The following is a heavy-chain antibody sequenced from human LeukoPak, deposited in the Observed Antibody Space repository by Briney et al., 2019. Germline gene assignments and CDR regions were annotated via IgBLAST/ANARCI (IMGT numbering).Heavy chain of an antibody. V-gene: IGHV4-39*07. J-gene: IGHJ4*02. CDR1: GGSIDTSSYF. Sequence: RSETLSLTCTVSGGSIDTSSYFWGWIRQPPGKGLEWIGTINNVGSTYHNPSLKSRLTISVDTSKNQFSLKLTSVTAADTALYYCARDPAMLRTFDYWGQGTLVTVSS. CDR2: INNVGST. CDR3: ARDPAMLRTFDY. D-gene: IGHD3-16*01.